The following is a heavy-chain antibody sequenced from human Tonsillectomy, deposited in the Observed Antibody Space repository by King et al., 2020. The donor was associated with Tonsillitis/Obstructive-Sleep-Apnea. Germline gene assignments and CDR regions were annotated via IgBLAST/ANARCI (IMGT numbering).Heavy chain of an antibody. D-gene: IGHD1-20*01. CDR1: GGSFSGYY. CDR2: INHSGST. Sequence: QVQLQQWGAGLLKPSETLSLTCAVYGGSFSGYYWSWIRQPPGKGLEWIGEINHSGSTNYNPSLKSRVTISVDTSKNQFSLKLTSVTAADTAVYYCAGTSGITGTTGPGDYWGQGTLVTVSS. J-gene: IGHJ4*02. V-gene: IGHV4-34*01. CDR3: AGTSGITGTTGPGDY.